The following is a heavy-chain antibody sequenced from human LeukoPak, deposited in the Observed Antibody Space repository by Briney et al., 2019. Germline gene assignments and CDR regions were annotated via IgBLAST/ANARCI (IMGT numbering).Heavy chain of an antibody. Sequence: SETLSLTCTVSGGSISSSSYYWGWIRQPPGKGLEWIGSIYYSGSTYYNPSLKSRVTISVDTSKNQFSLKLSSVIAADTAVYYCARLRRYCSSTSCYFRETNAFDIWGQGTMVTVSS. V-gene: IGHV4-39*01. J-gene: IGHJ3*02. D-gene: IGHD2-2*01. CDR3: ARLRRYCSSTSCYFRETNAFDI. CDR2: IYYSGST. CDR1: GGSISSSSYY.